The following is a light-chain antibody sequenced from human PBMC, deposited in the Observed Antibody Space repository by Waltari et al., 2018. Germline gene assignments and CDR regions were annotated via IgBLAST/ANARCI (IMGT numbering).Light chain of an antibody. CDR3: QVWDTDSDHL. CDR2: DDS. CDR1: HLSFKA. V-gene: IGLV3-21*02. J-gene: IGLJ3*02. Sequence: YVLTQPPSVSVAPGQTARLPRGGDHLSFKAVHWYQQKTGQAPMLLLYDDSVRPSGIPERFSGSKSGDTATLTITRVEAGDEADYYCQVWDTDSDHLFGGGTKLTVL.